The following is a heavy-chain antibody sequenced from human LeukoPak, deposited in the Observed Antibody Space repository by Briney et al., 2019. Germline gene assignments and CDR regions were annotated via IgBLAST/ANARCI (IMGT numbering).Heavy chain of an antibody. D-gene: IGHD6-13*01. CDR1: GGSISSYY. J-gene: IGHJ4*02. CDR3: ARGGIAAHFDY. V-gene: IGHV4-59*01. Sequence: SETQSLTCAVSGGSISSYYWSWIRQPPGKGLEWIGYIFYSGSTNYNPSLKSRVTMSVDTSKNQFSLKLSSVTAADTAVYYCARGGIAAHFDYWGQGTLVTVSS. CDR2: IFYSGST.